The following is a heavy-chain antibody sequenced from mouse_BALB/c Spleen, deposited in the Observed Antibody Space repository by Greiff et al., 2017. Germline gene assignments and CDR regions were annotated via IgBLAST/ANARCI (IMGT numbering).Heavy chain of an antibody. CDR2: ISTYYGDA. V-gene: IGHV1S137*01. CDR3: ARRGGDRSLYYAMDY. CDR1: GYTFTDYA. Sequence: QVQLQQSGAELVRPGVSVKISCKGSGYTFTDYAMHWVKQSHAKSLEWIGVISTYYGDASYNQKFKGKATMTVDKSSSTAYMELARLTSEDSAIYYCARRGGDRSLYYAMDYWGQGTSVTVSS. D-gene: IGHD2-14*01. J-gene: IGHJ4*01.